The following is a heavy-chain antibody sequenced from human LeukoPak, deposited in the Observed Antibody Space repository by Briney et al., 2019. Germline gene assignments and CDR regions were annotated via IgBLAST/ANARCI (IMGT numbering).Heavy chain of an antibody. V-gene: IGHV4-39*07. CDR1: GGSISRYY. Sequence: SETLSLTCTVSGGSISRYYWSWIRQPPGKGLEWIGSIYYSGSTYYNLSLKSRVTISVDTSKNQFSLKLSSVTAADTAVYYCARDLNGDYVPFFDYWGQGTLVTVSS. J-gene: IGHJ4*02. CDR2: IYYSGST. D-gene: IGHD4-17*01. CDR3: ARDLNGDYVPFFDY.